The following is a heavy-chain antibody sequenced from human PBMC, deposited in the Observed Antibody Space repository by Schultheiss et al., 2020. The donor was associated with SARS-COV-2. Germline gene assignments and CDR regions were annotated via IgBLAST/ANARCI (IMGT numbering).Heavy chain of an antibody. V-gene: IGHV3-11*06. J-gene: IGHJ3*02. CDR2: ISSSSSYT. D-gene: IGHD6-19*01. Sequence: GGSLRLSCAVYGGSFSGYYWSWIRQPPGKGLEWVSYISSSSSYTNYADSVKGRFTISRDNSKNTLYLQMNSLRAEDTAVYYCARSSSGWFGDAFDIWGQGTMVTVSS. CDR3: ARSSSGWFGDAFDI. CDR1: GGSFSGYY.